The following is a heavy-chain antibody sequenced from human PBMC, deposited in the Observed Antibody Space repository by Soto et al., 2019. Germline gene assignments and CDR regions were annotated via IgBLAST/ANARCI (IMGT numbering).Heavy chain of an antibody. CDR2: FDPEDGET. D-gene: IGHD1-7*01. J-gene: IGHJ4*02. CDR1: GYTLTELS. CDR3: ATGHRYLLWRTTNY. Sequence: ASVKVSCKASGYTLTELSMHWVRQAPGKGLEWMGGFDPEDGETIYAQKFQGRVTMTEDTSTDTAYMELSSLRSEDTAVYYCATGHRYLLWRTTNYWGQGTLVTVSS. V-gene: IGHV1-24*01.